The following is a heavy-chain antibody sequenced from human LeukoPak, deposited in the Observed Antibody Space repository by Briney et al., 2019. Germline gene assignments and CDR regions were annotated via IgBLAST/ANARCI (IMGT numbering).Heavy chain of an antibody. V-gene: IGHV5-51*01. CDR1: GYRFTSYW. CDR2: IYPGDSDT. J-gene: IGHJ3*02. CDR3: ASPYDFWTFGDAFDI. Sequence: GESLKISCKGSGYRFTSYWIGWVRQMPGKGLEWMGIIYPGDSDTRYSPSFQGQVTISADKSISTAYLQWGSLKASDTAMYYCASPYDFWTFGDAFDIWGQGTMVTVSS. D-gene: IGHD3-3*01.